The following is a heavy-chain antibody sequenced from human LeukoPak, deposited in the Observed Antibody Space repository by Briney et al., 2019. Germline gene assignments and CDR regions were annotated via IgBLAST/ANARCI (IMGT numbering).Heavy chain of an antibody. Sequence: PGGSLRLSCAASGFTFSSYGMGWVRQAPGMGLEWVSAIRDSGGTTYYADSVKGRFTISRDNSKNTLYLQMNSLRAEDTALYYCAKDVRPGGGGMDVWGQGTTVTVSS. J-gene: IGHJ6*02. V-gene: IGHV3-23*01. CDR1: GFTFSSYG. D-gene: IGHD3-10*02. CDR2: IRDSGGTT. CDR3: AKDVRPGGGGMDV.